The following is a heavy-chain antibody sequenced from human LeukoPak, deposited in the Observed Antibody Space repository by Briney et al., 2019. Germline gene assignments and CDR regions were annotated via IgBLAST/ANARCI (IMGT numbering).Heavy chain of an antibody. CDR3: ATSSDAPANM. CDR2: IRQDGGAK. Sequence: GGSLRLSCAVSGFTFSTYWMSWVRQAPGKGLEWVANIRQDGGAKYYVDSVRGRLTISRDNAKNSLYLQMNSLRAEDTGVYYCATSSDAPANMWGQGTLVTVPS. V-gene: IGHV3-7*01. J-gene: IGHJ4*02. CDR1: GFTFSTYW. D-gene: IGHD2-2*01.